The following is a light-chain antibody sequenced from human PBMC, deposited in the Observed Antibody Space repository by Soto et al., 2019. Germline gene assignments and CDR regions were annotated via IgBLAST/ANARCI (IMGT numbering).Light chain of an antibody. CDR2: KAS. CDR1: ESISNW. CDR3: QQDSTYWT. Sequence: DIQMTQSPSTLSASMGDRVTITCRASESISNWLAWFQQKPGKAPDLRIYKASTLEYGVPSRFSGSGSGTEFTLTISSLQPDDFATYYCQQDSTYWTFGPGTKVELK. V-gene: IGKV1-5*03. J-gene: IGKJ1*01.